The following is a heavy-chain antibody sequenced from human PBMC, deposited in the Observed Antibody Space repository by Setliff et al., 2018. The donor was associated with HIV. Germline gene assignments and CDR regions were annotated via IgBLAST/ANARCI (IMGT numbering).Heavy chain of an antibody. CDR2: IIPMSGVP. J-gene: IGHJ6*03. Sequence: SVKVSCKASGGNFRSYGISWVRQAPGQGLEWMEGIIPMSGVPKYAQKCQGRVTITADKAPSTAYMELSSLRSEDAAVYYCARNPEMAALNYFYYYMDVWGKGTTVTVSS. D-gene: IGHD6-19*01. CDR3: ARNPEMAALNYFYYYMDV. CDR1: GGNFRSYG. V-gene: IGHV1-69*10.